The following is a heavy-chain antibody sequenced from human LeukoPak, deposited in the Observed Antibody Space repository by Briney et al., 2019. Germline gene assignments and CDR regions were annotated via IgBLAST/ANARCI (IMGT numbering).Heavy chain of an antibody. D-gene: IGHD3-10*01. CDR2: ISAYNGNT. V-gene: IGHV1-18*01. CDR1: GYTFTSYG. CDR3: ARRFDYYGSGSYYIDYYYMDV. Sequence: ASVKVSCKASGYTFTSYGISWVRQAPGQGLEWMGWISAYNGNTNYAQKLQGRVTMTTDTSTSTAYMELRSLRSDDTAVYYCARRFDYYGSGSYYIDYYYMDVWGKGTTVTVSS. J-gene: IGHJ6*03.